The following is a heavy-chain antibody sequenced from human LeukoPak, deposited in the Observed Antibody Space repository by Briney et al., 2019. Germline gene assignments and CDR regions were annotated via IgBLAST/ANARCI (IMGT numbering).Heavy chain of an antibody. D-gene: IGHD4-17*01. V-gene: IGHV1-8*01. CDR1: GYTFTSYD. J-gene: IGHJ4*02. CDR2: MNPRSGNT. Sequence: ASVKVSCKASGYTFTSYDINWVRQATGQGLEWMGWMNPRSGNTGYAQNFQGRVTMARNTSITTSYMEMSRRRCEDTAVYYCERARRTYYGDSLYSFDSWGQGTQVTVSS. CDR3: ERARRTYYGDSLYSFDS.